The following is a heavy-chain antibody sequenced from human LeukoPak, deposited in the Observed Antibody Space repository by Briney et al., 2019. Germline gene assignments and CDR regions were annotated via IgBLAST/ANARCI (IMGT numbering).Heavy chain of an antibody. CDR1: GGSISSYY. J-gene: IGHJ2*01. Sequence: SETLSLTCTVSGGSISSYYWSWIRQPPGKGLEWIGYIYYSESTNYNPSLKSRVTISVDTSKNQFSLKLSSVTAADTAVYYCASCEIAGPYWYFDLWGRGTLVTVSS. V-gene: IGHV4-59*01. CDR2: IYYSEST. D-gene: IGHD6-13*01. CDR3: ASCEIAGPYWYFDL.